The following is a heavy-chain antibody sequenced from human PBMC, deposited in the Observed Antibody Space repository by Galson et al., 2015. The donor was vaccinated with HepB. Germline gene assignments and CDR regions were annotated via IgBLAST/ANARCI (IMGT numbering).Heavy chain of an antibody. V-gene: IGHV3-64D*09. J-gene: IGHJ4*02. CDR3: VKDRWIDY. CDR2: ISSNGGST. D-gene: IGHD3-16*02. Sequence: SLRLSCAASGFIFSPYAMHWVRQAPGEGLQYVSSISSNGGSTYYADSVKGRFTISRDNSKNMLYLQMNSLTAEDTAVYYCVKDRWIDYWGQGTLVTVSS. CDR1: GFIFSPYA.